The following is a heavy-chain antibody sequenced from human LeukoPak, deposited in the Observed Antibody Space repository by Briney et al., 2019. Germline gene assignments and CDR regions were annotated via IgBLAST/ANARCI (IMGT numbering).Heavy chain of an antibody. Sequence: GRSLRLSCAASGFTLDDYAMHWVRQAPGKGLEWVSGISWNSVNIGYADSVKGRFTISRDNAKNSLYLQMNSMRAEDMALYYCAKGTMIVVAVGDYFDYWGQGTLVTVSS. CDR3: AKGTMIVVAVGDYFDY. CDR2: ISWNSVNI. CDR1: GFTLDDYA. J-gene: IGHJ4*02. D-gene: IGHD3-22*01. V-gene: IGHV3-9*03.